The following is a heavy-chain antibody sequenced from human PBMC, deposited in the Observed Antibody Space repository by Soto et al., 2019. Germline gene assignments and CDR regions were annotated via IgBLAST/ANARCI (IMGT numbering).Heavy chain of an antibody. CDR1: GDTFNNYV. V-gene: IGHV1-69*17. CDR3: ARESLGAKGADH. Sequence: QVQLVQSGAEVKRPGSSVKVSCESSGDTFNNYVISWVRQAPGQGLEWMGGIIPIIGVTHYAQKFQGRVTISALSSTGTAYMELTNLGFEDTALYYCARESLGAKGADHWGQGTLVTVSS. J-gene: IGHJ4*02. D-gene: IGHD3-16*01. CDR2: IIPIIGVT.